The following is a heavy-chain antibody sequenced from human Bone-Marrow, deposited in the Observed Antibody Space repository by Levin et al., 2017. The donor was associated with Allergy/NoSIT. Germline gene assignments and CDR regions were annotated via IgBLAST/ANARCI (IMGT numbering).Heavy chain of an antibody. D-gene: IGHD3-10*01. CDR3: ARGLPYVSGSYYFDN. CDR1: GESFGGYY. Sequence: SETLSLTCAVYGESFGGYYWSWVRQSPGKGLVWVGEIHHTGRTNYNPSLESRLTMSVDTSKNQFSLNLKSVTAADTAVYYCARGLPYVSGSYYFDNWGQGTLVTVSS. CDR2: IHHTGRT. V-gene: IGHV4-34*01. J-gene: IGHJ4*02.